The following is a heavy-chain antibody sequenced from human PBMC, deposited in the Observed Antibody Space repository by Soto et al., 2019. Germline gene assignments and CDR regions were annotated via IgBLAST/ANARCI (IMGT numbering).Heavy chain of an antibody. CDR1: GYTFTGYY. V-gene: IGHV1-2*02. D-gene: IGHD3-10*01. J-gene: IGHJ5*02. Sequence: ASVKVSCKASGYTFTGYYMHWVRQAPGQGLEWMGWINPNSGGTNYAQKFQGRVTMTRDTSISTAYMELSRLRSDDTAVYYCARQSAPRGFFDPWGQGTLVTVSS. CDR3: ARQSAPRGFFDP. CDR2: INPNSGGT.